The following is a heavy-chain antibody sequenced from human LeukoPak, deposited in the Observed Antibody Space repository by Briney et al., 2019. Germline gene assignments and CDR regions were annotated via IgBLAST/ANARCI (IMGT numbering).Heavy chain of an antibody. CDR1: GFDFSYST. CDR3: ATGGALWGHFPY. J-gene: IGHJ4*02. D-gene: IGHD3-10*01. CDR2: MKEDGGEE. V-gene: IGHV3-7*01. Sequence: GGSLRLSCVVSGFDFSYSTMTWVRQPPGKGPEWVAKMKEDGGEENYVDSVKGRFTTSRDNPKNSLYLQMNSLRVEDTAVYYCATGGALWGHFPYWGQGTLVTVSS.